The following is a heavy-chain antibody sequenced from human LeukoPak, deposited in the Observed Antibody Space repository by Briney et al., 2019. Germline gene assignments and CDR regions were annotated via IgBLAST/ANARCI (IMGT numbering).Heavy chain of an antibody. CDR1: GYTLTELS. J-gene: IGHJ4*02. V-gene: IGHV1-24*01. D-gene: IGHD1-26*01. Sequence: ASVKVSCKVSGYTLTELSMHWVRQAPGKGLEWMGGFDPEDGETIYAQKFQGRVTMTEDTSTDTAYMGLSSLRSEDTAVYYCATASGIVGARGFDYWGQGTLVTVSS. CDR3: ATASGIVGARGFDY. CDR2: FDPEDGET.